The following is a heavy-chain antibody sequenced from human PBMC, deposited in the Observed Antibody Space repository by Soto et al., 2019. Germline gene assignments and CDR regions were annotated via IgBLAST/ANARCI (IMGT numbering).Heavy chain of an antibody. CDR3: ARHSGYDYIYDY. CDR1: GGSISSYY. CDR2: IYYSGST. D-gene: IGHD5-12*01. Sequence: KPSETLSLTCTVSGGSISSYYWSWIRQPPGKGLEWIGYIYYSGSTNYNPSLRSRVTLSVDTSKNQFSLKLSSVTAADTAVYYCARHSGYDYIYDYWGQGTLVTVSS. J-gene: IGHJ4*02. V-gene: IGHV4-59*08.